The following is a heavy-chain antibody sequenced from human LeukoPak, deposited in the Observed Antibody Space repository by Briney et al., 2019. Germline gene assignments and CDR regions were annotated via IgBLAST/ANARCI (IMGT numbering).Heavy chain of an antibody. Sequence: SVKVSCKASGGTFSSYAISWVRQAPGQGLEWMGGIIPIFGTANYAQKFQGRVTITADESTSTAYMELSSLRSEDTAVYYCARDRPNSSGWYPAKSGMDVWGQGTTVTVSS. J-gene: IGHJ6*02. CDR2: IIPIFGTA. CDR3: ARDRPNSSGWYPAKSGMDV. V-gene: IGHV1-69*13. D-gene: IGHD6-19*01. CDR1: GGTFSSYA.